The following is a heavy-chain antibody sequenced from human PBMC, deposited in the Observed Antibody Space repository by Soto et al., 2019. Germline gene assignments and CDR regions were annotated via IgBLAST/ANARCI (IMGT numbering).Heavy chain of an antibody. Sequence: QVLLQESGPGLVKPSETLSLTCTVSGDSISGYYWSWIRQPPGKGLDWIGYIYFRGNTNYNPSLKSRVTISVDTSKNQFSLKLSSATAADTSVYYCARGGDARWSNFDYWGQGALVTVSS. CDR2: IYFRGNT. CDR1: GDSISGYY. V-gene: IGHV4-59*01. J-gene: IGHJ4*02. CDR3: ARGGDARWSNFDY. D-gene: IGHD2-15*01.